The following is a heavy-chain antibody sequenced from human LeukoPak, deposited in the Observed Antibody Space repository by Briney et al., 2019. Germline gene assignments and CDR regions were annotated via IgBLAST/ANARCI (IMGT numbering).Heavy chain of an antibody. V-gene: IGHV3-48*02. CDR1: GFTFSSFT. CDR2: ISLGSSTM. CDR3: ARDRQNDY. Sequence: PGGSLRLSCAASGFTFSSFTMNWARQVPGKGLEWVSYISLGSSTMFYADSVKGRFTISRDNAKNSLYLQMNSLRDDDTAVYHCARDRQNDYWGQGTLVTV. J-gene: IGHJ4*02.